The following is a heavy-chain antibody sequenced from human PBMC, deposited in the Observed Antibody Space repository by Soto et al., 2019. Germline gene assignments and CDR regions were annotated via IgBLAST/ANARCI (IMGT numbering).Heavy chain of an antibody. CDR2: ISYDGSNK. J-gene: IGHJ4*02. V-gene: IGHV3-30-3*01. CDR3: ARDRGSSGPY. CDR1: GFTFSSYA. D-gene: IGHD6-13*01. Sequence: QVQLVESGGGVVQPGRSLRLSCAASGFTFSSYAMYWVRQAPGKGLEWVAVISYDGSNKYYADSVKGRFTISRDNSKNTLYLQMNRPRAEDTAVYYCARDRGSSGPYWGQGTLVTVSS.